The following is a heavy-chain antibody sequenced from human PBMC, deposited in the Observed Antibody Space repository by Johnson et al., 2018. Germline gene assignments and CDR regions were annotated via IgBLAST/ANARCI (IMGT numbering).Heavy chain of an antibody. J-gene: IGHJ3*02. CDR3: ARERTRFDAFDI. CDR1: GFTVSRNY. CDR2: IYSGGST. V-gene: IGHV3-53*01. Sequence: LVQSGGGXMQPXGSXRLSCAASGFTVSRNYMSWVRQAPGKGLEWVSLIYSGGSTYYADSVKGRFIISRDNSNNTLYLQMNSLRAEDTAVYYRARERTRFDAFDIWGQGTMVTVSS.